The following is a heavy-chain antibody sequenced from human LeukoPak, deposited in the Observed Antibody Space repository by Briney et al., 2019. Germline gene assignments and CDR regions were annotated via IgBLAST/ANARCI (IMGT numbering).Heavy chain of an antibody. V-gene: IGHV3-15*07. CDR2: IKSKTDGGTT. J-gene: IGHJ4*02. CDR1: GFIVNTNY. D-gene: IGHD3-22*01. CDR3: TTDENSSGYYPDY. Sequence: GGSLRLSCAASGFIVNTNYMNWVRQAPGKGLEWVGRIKSKTDGGTTDYAAPVKGRFTISRDDSKNTLYLQMNSLKTEDTAVYYCTTDENSSGYYPDYWGQGTLVTVSS.